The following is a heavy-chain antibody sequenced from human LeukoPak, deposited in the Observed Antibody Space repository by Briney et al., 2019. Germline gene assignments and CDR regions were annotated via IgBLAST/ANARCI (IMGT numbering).Heavy chain of an antibody. V-gene: IGHV3-30*03. Sequence: PGGSLRLSCGASGFTFSSYSMNWVRQAPGKGLEWVAVISYDGSNKYYADSVKGRFTISRDNSKNTLYLQMNSLRAEDTAVYYCARESDYFDYWGQGTLVTVSS. CDR1: GFTFSSYS. CDR2: ISYDGSNK. D-gene: IGHD3-10*01. CDR3: ARESDYFDY. J-gene: IGHJ4*02.